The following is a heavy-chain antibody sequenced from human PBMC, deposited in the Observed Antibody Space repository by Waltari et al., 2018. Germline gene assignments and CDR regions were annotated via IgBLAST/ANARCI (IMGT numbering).Heavy chain of an antibody. D-gene: IGHD6-19*01. CDR2: INAGNGNT. Sequence: QVQLVHSGAEVKKPGASVTVSCKASGYPFTSYAMHWVRQAPGQRLEWMGWINAGNGNTKYSQKCQGRVTITRDTTASTAYMELSSLGSEDTAVYYCARDGGSGWYPLGYFQHWGQGTLVTVSS. V-gene: IGHV1-3*01. J-gene: IGHJ1*01. CDR3: ARDGGSGWYPLGYFQH. CDR1: GYPFTSYA.